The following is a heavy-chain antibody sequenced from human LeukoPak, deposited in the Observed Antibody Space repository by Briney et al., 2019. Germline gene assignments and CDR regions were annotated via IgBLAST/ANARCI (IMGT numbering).Heavy chain of an antibody. D-gene: IGHD3-22*01. V-gene: IGHV3-33*08. Sequence: PGGSLRLSCAASGFTFSSNWMHWVRQAPGKGLEWVAVIWYDGSNKYYVDSVQGRFTISRDNSKNTLYLQMSSLRAEDTAVYYCARGDYYDSSGYYFPDAFDIWGQGTMVTVSS. CDR3: ARGDYYDSSGYYFPDAFDI. J-gene: IGHJ3*02. CDR2: IWYDGSNK. CDR1: GFTFSSNW.